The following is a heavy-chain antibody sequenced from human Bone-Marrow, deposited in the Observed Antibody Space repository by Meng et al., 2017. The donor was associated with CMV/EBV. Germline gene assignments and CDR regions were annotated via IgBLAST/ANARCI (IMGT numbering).Heavy chain of an antibody. CDR3: ARSYIYSYGYDWYYYYGMDV. CDR1: GGSISNYY. CDR2: IYYSGST. J-gene: IGHJ6*02. D-gene: IGHD5-18*01. Sequence: SETLSLTCSVSGGSISNYYWSWIRQPPGKGLEWIGYIYYSGSTNYNPSLKSRVTISVDTSKNQFSLKLSSVTAADTAVYYCARSYIYSYGYDWYYYYGMDVWGQGTTVTVSS. V-gene: IGHV4-59*01.